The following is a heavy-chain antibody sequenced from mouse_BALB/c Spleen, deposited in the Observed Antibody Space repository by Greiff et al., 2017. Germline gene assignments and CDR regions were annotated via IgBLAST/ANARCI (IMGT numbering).Heavy chain of an antibody. CDR3: ARAYYGYDERRAWFAY. J-gene: IGHJ3*01. CDR2: ISSGGGST. CDR1: GFAFSSYD. D-gene: IGHD2-9*01. V-gene: IGHV5-12-1*01. Sequence: EVQGVESGGGLVKPGGSLKLSCAASGFAFSSYDISWVRQTPEKRLEWVAYISSGGGSTYYPDTVKGRFTISRDNAKNTLYLQMSSLKSEDTAMYYCARAYYGYDERRAWFAYWGQGTLVTVSA.